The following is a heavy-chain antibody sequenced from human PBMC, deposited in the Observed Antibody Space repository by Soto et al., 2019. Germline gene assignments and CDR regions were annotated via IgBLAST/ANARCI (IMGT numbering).Heavy chain of an antibody. CDR3: AHRRGSGKTHYYYYGMDV. J-gene: IGHJ6*02. D-gene: IGHD6-19*01. V-gene: IGHV2-5*02. Sequence: GLDLEWLALIYWDDDKRYSPSLKSRLTITKDTSKNQVALTMTNMDPVDTATYYCAHRRGSGKTHYYYYGMDVWGQGTTVTVSS. CDR2: IYWDDDK.